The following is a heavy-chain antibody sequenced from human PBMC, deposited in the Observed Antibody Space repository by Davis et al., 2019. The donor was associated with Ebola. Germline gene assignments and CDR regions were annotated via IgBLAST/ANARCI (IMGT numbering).Heavy chain of an antibody. V-gene: IGHV1-2*04. CDR3: ARVGLPRPWGGFDY. J-gene: IGHJ4*02. CDR2: INPNSGGT. Sequence: SVKVSCKASGGTFSSYAISWVRQAPGQGLEWMGWINPNSGGTNYAQNFQGWVTMTRDTSISTAYMELSRLRSDDTAVYYCARVGLPRPWGGFDYWGQGTLVTVSS. CDR1: GGTFSSYA. D-gene: IGHD7-27*01.